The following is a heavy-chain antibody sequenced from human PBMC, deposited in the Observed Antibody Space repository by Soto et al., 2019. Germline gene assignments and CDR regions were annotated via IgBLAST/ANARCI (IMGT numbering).Heavy chain of an antibody. CDR1: GYTFTRYT. CDR2: INPDNGNT. D-gene: IGHD3-22*01. V-gene: IGHV1-3*01. Sequence: ASVKVSCKASGYTFTRYTMNWVRQAPGQRLEWMGWINPDNGNTKSSQKFQDRVIITRDTSASTAYLELSSLRSEDTAVYYCARDPNDSSAYYHHYYYGMDVWGQGTTVTVSS. CDR3: ARDPNDSSAYYHHYYYGMDV. J-gene: IGHJ6*02.